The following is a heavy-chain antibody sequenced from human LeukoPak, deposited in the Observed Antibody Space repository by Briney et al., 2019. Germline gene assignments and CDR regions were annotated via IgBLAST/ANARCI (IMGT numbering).Heavy chain of an antibody. D-gene: IGHD6-6*01. CDR1: GYSISSGYY. Sequence: PSETLSLTCAVSGYSISSGYYWGWIRQPPGKGLEWIGSIYHSGSTYYNPSLKSRVTISVDTSKNQFSLKLSSVTAADTAVYYCAGPYSSSSGFDYWGQGTLVTVSS. CDR2: IYHSGST. CDR3: AGPYSSSSGFDY. V-gene: IGHV4-38-2*01. J-gene: IGHJ4*02.